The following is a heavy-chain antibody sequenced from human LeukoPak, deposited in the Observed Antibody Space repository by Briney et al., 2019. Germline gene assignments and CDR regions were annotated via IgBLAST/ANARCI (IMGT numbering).Heavy chain of an antibody. CDR3: ARQYCSATSCYFDY. D-gene: IGHD2-2*01. Sequence: PSETLSLTCAVYGESFSGYHWSWIRQPPGKGLEWIGEINHSGSTNHNPSLKSRVTISVHTSKNQFSLKVNSVTAADTAVYYCARQYCSATSCYFDYWGQGTLVTVPP. CDR1: GESFSGYH. J-gene: IGHJ4*02. CDR2: INHSGST. V-gene: IGHV4-34*01.